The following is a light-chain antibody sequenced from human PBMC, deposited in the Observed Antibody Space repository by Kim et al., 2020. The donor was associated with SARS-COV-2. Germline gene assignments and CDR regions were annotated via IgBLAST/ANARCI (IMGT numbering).Light chain of an antibody. CDR1: SSNIGPHF. V-gene: IGLV1-51*01. CDR2: END. CDR3: GSWDNSPTVLV. Sequence: GQKVTISCSGSSSNIGPHFVSWYQQVPGTAPKLLIYENDQRPSGIPDRFSGSKSGTSATLGITGLQTGDEANYFCGSWDNSPTVLVFGGGTQLTVL. J-gene: IGLJ3*02.